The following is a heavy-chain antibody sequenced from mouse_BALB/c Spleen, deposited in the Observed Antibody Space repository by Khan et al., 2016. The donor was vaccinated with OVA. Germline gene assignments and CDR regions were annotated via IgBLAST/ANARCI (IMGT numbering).Heavy chain of an antibody. V-gene: IGHV14-1*02. CDR2: IDPENGNT. Sequence: VQLQQSGAELVRPGAFVNSSCKASGFNIKDYYLHWVKQRPEQGLEWIGWIDPENGNTIYDPKFQGKANITSDTSSNTAYLQRSSLTSEDTAVYYCSRDGYAPWFAYWGQGTLVTVSA. J-gene: IGHJ3*01. CDR1: GFNIKDYY. D-gene: IGHD2-2*01. CDR3: SRDGYAPWFAY.